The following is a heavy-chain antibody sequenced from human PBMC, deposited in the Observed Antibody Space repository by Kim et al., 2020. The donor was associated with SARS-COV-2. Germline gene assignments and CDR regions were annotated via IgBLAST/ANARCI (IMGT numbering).Heavy chain of an antibody. Sequence: SETLSLTCAVYGGSFSGYYWSWIRQPPGKGLEWIGEINHSGSTNYNPSLKSRVTISVDTSKNQFSLKLSSVTAADTAVYYCARGRRYNWFDPWGQGTLVTVSS. J-gene: IGHJ5*02. CDR3: ARGRRYNWFDP. CDR1: GGSFSGYY. V-gene: IGHV4-34*01. CDR2: INHSGST.